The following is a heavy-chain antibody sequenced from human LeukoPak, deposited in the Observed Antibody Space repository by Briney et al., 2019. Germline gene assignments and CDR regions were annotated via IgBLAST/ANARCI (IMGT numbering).Heavy chain of an antibody. Sequence: APVKVSCTASGYTFTGYYVHWLRQAPGPGLEWMGWINPKSGGTTYAQKFQGRGTMTSATSISTAYMDLSSLKSDATAVYYCARPSSSSWYGFDPWGQGTLVTVSS. V-gene: IGHV1-2*02. CDR3: ARPSSSSWYGFDP. CDR2: INPKSGGT. J-gene: IGHJ5*02. D-gene: IGHD6-13*01. CDR1: GYTFTGYY.